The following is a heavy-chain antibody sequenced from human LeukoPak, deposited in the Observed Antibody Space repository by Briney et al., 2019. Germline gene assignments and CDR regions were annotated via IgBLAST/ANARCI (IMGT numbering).Heavy chain of an antibody. CDR1: GGTFSSYA. Sequence: SVKVSCKASGGTFSSYAISWVQQAPGQGLEWMGGIIPIFGTANYAQKFQGRVTITADESTSTAYMELSSLRSEDTAVYYCATLGYCSGGSCYGYWGQGTLVTVSS. D-gene: IGHD2-15*01. J-gene: IGHJ4*02. V-gene: IGHV1-69*13. CDR3: ATLGYCSGGSCYGY. CDR2: IIPIFGTA.